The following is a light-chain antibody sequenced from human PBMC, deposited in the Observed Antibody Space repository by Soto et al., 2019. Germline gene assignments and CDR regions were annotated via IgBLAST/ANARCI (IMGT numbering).Light chain of an antibody. CDR3: QQYGSSLTWT. CDR1: QSVISNY. CDR2: AAS. J-gene: IGKJ1*01. V-gene: IGKV3-20*01. Sequence: VVLTQSPGTVSLSPGERVTLSCRASQSVISNYLAWYQQRPGQAPRLLIYAASSRATGIPDRFSGSGSGTDFTLSIRRLEPEDFAVYYCQQYGSSLTWTFGQGTKVE.